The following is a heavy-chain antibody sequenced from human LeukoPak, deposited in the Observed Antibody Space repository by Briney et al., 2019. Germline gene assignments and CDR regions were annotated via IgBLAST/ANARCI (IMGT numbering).Heavy chain of an antibody. CDR2: INAGNGNT. CDR3: ARSMVRGVMGNDY. D-gene: IGHD3-10*01. V-gene: IGHV1-3*01. Sequence: ASVKVSCKASGYTFTSYAMHWVRQAPGQRLEWMGWINAGNGNTKYSQKFQGRVTITRDTSASTAYMELSSLRSEDTAVYYCARSMVRGVMGNDYWGQGTLVTVSS. CDR1: GYTFTSYA. J-gene: IGHJ4*02.